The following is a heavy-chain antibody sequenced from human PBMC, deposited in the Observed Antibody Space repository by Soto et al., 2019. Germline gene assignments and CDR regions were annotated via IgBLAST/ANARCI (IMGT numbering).Heavy chain of an antibody. V-gene: IGHV3-11*01. J-gene: IGHJ4*02. CDR1: GFTFSDYY. D-gene: IGHD3-10*01. CDR3: ASQVYYGSGSEPRPLY. Sequence: QVQLVESGGGLVKPGGSLRLSCAASGFTFSDYYMSWIRQAPGKGLEWVSYISSSGSTIYYADSVKGRFTISRVNAKNSLDLQMNSLRAEDTAVYYCASQVYYGSGSEPRPLYWGQGTLVTVSS. CDR2: ISSSGSTI.